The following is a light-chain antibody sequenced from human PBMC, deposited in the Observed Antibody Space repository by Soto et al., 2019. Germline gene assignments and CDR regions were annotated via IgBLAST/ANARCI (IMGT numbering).Light chain of an antibody. J-gene: IGLJ1*01. CDR1: SSDVGGYNY. CDR2: EVN. V-gene: IGLV2-14*01. CDR3: SSYTSSSTLV. Sequence: QSVLTQPASVSGSPGQSITVSCTGTSSDVGGYNYVSWYQQHPGKAPQLLIYEVNIRPSGVSNRFSGSKSGNTASLTISELQAEDEADYYCSSYTSSSTLVFGTGTKVTVL.